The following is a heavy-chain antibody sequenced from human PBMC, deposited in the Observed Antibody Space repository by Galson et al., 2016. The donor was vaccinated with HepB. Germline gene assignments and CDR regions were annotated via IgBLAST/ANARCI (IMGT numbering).Heavy chain of an antibody. CDR1: GFTFSTNA. V-gene: IGHV3-23*01. J-gene: IGHJ6*04. CDR3: AKWVSFGHSDV. CDR2: ISGRGGAT. Sequence: SLRLSCAASGFTFSTNAMTWVRQSPGKGLEWVSTISGRGGATYYKPSLEGRVTISLDASNNQFSLKVNSVTATDTAVYFCAKWVSFGHSDVWGKGTTVTVSS. D-gene: IGHD3-16*01.